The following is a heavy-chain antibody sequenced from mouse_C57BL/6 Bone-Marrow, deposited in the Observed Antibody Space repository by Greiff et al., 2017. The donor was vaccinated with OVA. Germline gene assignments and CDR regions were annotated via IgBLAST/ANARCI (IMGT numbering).Heavy chain of an antibody. Sequence: VQLQQSGAELVMPGASVKLSCKASGYTFTSYWMHWVKQRPGQGLEWIGEIDPSDSYTNYNQKFKGKSTLTVDKSSSTAYMQLSSLTSEDSAVYYCAREIYYDYHFDYWGQGTTLTVSS. J-gene: IGHJ2*01. CDR3: AREIYYDYHFDY. CDR2: IDPSDSYT. D-gene: IGHD2-4*01. V-gene: IGHV1-69*01. CDR1: GYTFTSYW.